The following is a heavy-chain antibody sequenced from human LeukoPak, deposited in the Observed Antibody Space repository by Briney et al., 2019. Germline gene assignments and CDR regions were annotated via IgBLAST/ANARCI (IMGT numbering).Heavy chain of an antibody. J-gene: IGHJ3*02. CDR3: ALEYCSSTSCYSWDAFDI. CDR2: ISGSGGST. V-gene: IGHV3-23*01. D-gene: IGHD2-2*01. Sequence: GGSLRLSCAASGLTFSSYAMSWVRQAPGKGLEWVSAISGSGGSTYYADSVKGRFTISRDNSKNTLYLQMNSLRAEDTAVYYCALEYCSSTSCYSWDAFDIWGQGTMVTVSS. CDR1: GLTFSSYA.